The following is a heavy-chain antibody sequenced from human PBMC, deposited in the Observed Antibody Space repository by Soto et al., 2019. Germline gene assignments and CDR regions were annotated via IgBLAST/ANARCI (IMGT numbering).Heavy chain of an antibody. J-gene: IGHJ6*02. CDR3: ARVAVGATYYYYGMDV. V-gene: IGHV1-2*04. CDR2: INPNSGGT. Sequence: ASVKVSCKASGYTFTGYYMHWVRQAPGQGLEWMGWINPNSGGTNYAQKFQGWVTMTRDTSISTAYMELSRLRSDDTAVYYCARVAVGATYYYYGMDVWGQGTTVTVSS. CDR1: GYTFTGYY. D-gene: IGHD1-26*01.